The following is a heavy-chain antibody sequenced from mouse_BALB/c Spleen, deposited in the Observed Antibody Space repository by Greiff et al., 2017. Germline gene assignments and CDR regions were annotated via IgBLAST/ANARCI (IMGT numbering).Heavy chain of an antibody. D-gene: IGHD2-3*01. CDR1: GYSITSGYY. V-gene: IGHV3-6*02. CDR3: AGDGYYPYYAMDY. CDR2: ISYDGSN. Sequence: ESGPGLVKPSQSLSLTCSVTGYSITSGYYWNWIRQFPGNKLEWMGYISYDGSNNYNPSLKNRISITRDTSKNQFFLKLNSVTTEDTATYYCAGDGYYPYYAMDYWGQGTSVTVSS. J-gene: IGHJ4*01.